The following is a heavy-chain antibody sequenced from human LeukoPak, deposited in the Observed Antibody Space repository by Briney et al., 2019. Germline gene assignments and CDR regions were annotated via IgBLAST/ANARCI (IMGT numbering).Heavy chain of an antibody. V-gene: IGHV4-61*05. D-gene: IGHD6-25*01. Sequence: SETLSLTCTVSGGSISSSSYYWSWIRQPPGKGLEWIGDIHYSGSTNNNPSLKSRVTISVDTSKNQFSLKLSSVTAADTAVYYCARHAAWFDPWGQGTLVTVSS. J-gene: IGHJ5*02. CDR3: ARHAAWFDP. CDR1: GGSISSSSYY. CDR2: IHYSGST.